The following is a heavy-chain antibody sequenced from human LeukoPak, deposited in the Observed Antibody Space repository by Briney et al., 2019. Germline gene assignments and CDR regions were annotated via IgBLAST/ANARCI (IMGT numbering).Heavy chain of an antibody. J-gene: IGHJ4*02. CDR1: GFTFSSYA. CDR3: ARMFSSSTLDY. CDR2: ISYDGSNK. V-gene: IGHV3-30*04. D-gene: IGHD6-6*01. Sequence: GGSLRLSCAASGFTFSSYAMHWVRQAPGKGLEWVAVISYDGSNKYYAVSVKGRFTISRDNSKNTLYLQMNGLRAEDTAVYYCARMFSSSTLDYWGQGTLVTVSS.